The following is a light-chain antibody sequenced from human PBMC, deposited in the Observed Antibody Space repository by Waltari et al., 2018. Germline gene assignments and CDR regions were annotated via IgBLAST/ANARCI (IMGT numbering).Light chain of an antibody. CDR2: RND. Sequence: QSVLTQPPSASGTPGQRVTISCSGSSSNIGSSFVCCYQHRPGTAPNLLIYRNDQRPSGVPDRFSGSRSGTSASLAISGLRSEDEADYYCAAWDDSLTVRFGGGTKLTVL. V-gene: IGLV1-47*01. CDR3: AAWDDSLTVR. J-gene: IGLJ3*02. CDR1: SSNIGSSF.